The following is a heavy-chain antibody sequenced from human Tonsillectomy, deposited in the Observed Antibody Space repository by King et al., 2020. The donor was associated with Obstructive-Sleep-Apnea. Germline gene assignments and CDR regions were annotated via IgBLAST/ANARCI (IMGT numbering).Heavy chain of an antibody. CDR3: ARARWMRVWGDY. CDR1: GFTFSSYI. Sequence: VQLVESGGGVVQPGTSLTLSCAASGFTFSSYIMHWVRQAPGKGLEWVSLISSEGRNEQYADSVKGRFTISRDNSKNTLYLQMNSLRDEDSAVYYCARARWMRVWGDYWGQGSLVTVSS. CDR2: ISSEGRNE. V-gene: IGHV3-30*04. D-gene: IGHD5-18*01. J-gene: IGHJ4*02.